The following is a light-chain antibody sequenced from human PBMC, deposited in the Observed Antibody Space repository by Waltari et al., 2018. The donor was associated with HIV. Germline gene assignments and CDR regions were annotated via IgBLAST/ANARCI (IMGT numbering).Light chain of an antibody. Sequence: QSALTPPPSVSGSPGQSLTISCTGTNSDVAGFNYVHWYPQHPGKAPKLMIYEVTKRPSGVSSRFSGSKSASTASLTFSGLQPEDEADYYCSSYPAASTLIFGGGTRLTVL. V-gene: IGLV2-14*01. CDR1: NSDVAGFNY. CDR3: SSYPAASTLI. J-gene: IGLJ2*01. CDR2: EVT.